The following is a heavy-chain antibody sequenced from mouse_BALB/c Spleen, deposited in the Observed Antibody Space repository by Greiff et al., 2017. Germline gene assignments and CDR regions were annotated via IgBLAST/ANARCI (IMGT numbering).Heavy chain of an antibody. D-gene: IGHD1-1*02. CDR3: ARWWDGGYWYFDV. J-gene: IGHJ1*01. V-gene: IGHV1-9*01. CDR2: ILPGSGST. Sequence: QVQLQQSGAELMKPGASVKISCKATGYTFSSYWIEWVKQRPGHGLEWIGEILPGSGSTNYNEKFKGKATFTADTSSNTAYMQLSSLTSEDSAVYYCARWWDGGYWYFDVWGAGTTVTVSS. CDR1: GYTFSSYW.